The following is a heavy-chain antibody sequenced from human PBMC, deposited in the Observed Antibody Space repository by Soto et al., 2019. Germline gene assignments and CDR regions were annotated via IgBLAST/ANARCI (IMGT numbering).Heavy chain of an antibody. Sequence: GGSLRLSCAASGFTFDDYAMHWVRQAPGKGLEWVSGISWNSGSIGYADSVKGRFTISRDNAKNSLYLQMNSLRAEDTALYYCAKDTGSPYYDSSGLDYWGQGTLVTVSS. CDR2: ISWNSGSI. V-gene: IGHV3-9*01. J-gene: IGHJ4*02. D-gene: IGHD3-22*01. CDR1: GFTFDDYA. CDR3: AKDTGSPYYDSSGLDY.